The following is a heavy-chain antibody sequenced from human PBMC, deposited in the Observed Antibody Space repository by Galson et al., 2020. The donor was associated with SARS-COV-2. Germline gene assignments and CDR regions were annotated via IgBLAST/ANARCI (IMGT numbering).Heavy chain of an antibody. CDR2: IWYDGSNK. Sequence: GESLKISCAASGFTFRNFGMHWVRQAPGKGLEWVAVIWYDGSNKYYADSVKGRFTMSRDNSKNTLYLQMNSLRAEDAAVYYCAKGAYYYDSSGYGGALNIWGQGTMVTVSS. V-gene: IGHV3-33*06. CDR1: GFTFRNFG. CDR3: AKGAYYYDSSGYGGALNI. J-gene: IGHJ3*02. D-gene: IGHD3-22*01.